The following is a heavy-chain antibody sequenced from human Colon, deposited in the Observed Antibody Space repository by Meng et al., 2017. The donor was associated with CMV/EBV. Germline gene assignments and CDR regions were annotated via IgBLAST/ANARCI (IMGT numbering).Heavy chain of an antibody. D-gene: IGHD2/OR15-2a*01. CDR2: ITASNGNT. CDR3: ARKGIIGSFYNWFDP. CDR1: GFPYTYET. J-gene: IGHJ5*02. Sequence: SGFPYTYETLHWVRQAPGQGIEWMGWITASNGNTQYSQKFQGRVTITRDTSANTAYMELSSLRYEDTAVYYCARKGIIGSFYNWFDPWGQGPLVTSPQ. V-gene: IGHV1-3*01.